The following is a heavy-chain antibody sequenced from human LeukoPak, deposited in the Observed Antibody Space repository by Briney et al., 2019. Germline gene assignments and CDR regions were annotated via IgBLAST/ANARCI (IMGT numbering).Heavy chain of an antibody. J-gene: IGHJ5*02. Sequence: PSETLSLTCAVSGGSISSSNWWSWVRQPPGKGLEWIGEIYHSGSTNYNPSLKSRVTISVDKSKNQFSLKLSSVTAADTAVYYCARADLAAAGTGGYNWFDPWGQGTLVTVSS. CDR1: GGSISSSNW. V-gene: IGHV4-4*02. D-gene: IGHD6-13*01. CDR3: ARADLAAAGTGGYNWFDP. CDR2: IYHSGST.